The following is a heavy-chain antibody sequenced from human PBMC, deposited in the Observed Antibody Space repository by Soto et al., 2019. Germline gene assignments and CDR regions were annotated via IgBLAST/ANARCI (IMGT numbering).Heavy chain of an antibody. J-gene: IGHJ5*02. CDR1: GGSFSGYY. D-gene: IGHD6-6*01. CDR3: AGAGGQLGEYGVDP. V-gene: IGHV4-34*01. Sequence: SETLSLTCAVYGGSFSGYYWSWIRQPPGKGLEWIGEINHSGSTNYNPSLKSRVTISVDTSKNQFSLKLSSVTAADTAVYYCAGAGGQLGEYGVDPWGQGTLVTVSS. CDR2: INHSGST.